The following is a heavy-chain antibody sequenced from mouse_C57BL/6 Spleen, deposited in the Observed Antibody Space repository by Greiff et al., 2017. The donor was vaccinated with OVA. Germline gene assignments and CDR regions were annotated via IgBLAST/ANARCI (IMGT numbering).Heavy chain of an antibody. J-gene: IGHJ2*01. D-gene: IGHD2-2*01. CDR1: GYTFTSYW. V-gene: IGHV1-52*01. CDR2: IDPSDSET. CDR3: ARRENGYDGSDY. Sequence: VQLQQPGAELVRPGSSVKLSCKASGYTFTSYWMHWVKQRPIQGLEWIGNIDPSDSETHYNQKFKDKATLTVDKSSSTAYMQLSSLTSEDSAVYYCARRENGYDGSDYWGQGTTLTVSS.